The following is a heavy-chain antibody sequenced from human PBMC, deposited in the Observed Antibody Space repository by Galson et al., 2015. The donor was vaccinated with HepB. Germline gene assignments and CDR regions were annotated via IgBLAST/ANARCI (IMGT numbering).Heavy chain of an antibody. J-gene: IGHJ6*03. Sequence: SLRLSCAASGFSFSDYSMHWVRQAPGKGLEWVAVISYDGINKYYPDSVKGRFTISRDNSKNTLYLQMNSLRAEDTALYYCAKALGRGYYYYYMDVWGKGTTVTVSS. CDR2: ISYDGINK. CDR3: AKALGRGYYYYYMDV. V-gene: IGHV3-30*18. CDR1: GFSFSDYS. D-gene: IGHD3-10*01.